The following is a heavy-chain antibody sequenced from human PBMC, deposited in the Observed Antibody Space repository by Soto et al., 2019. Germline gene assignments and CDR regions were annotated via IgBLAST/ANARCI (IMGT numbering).Heavy chain of an antibody. CDR3: SPSLDF. CDR1: GFTFSSYW. Sequence: GGSLRLSCAASGFTFSSYWMDWVRQAPGKGLEWVANINQDGSEKHYVDSVKGRFTISRDNAKNSLYLQVSSLTAEDSALYYCSPSLDFWGQGTLVTVSS. V-gene: IGHV3-7*01. CDR2: INQDGSEK. J-gene: IGHJ4*02.